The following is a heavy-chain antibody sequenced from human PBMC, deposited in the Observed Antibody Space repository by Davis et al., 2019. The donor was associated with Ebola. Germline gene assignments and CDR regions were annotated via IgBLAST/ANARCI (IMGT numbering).Heavy chain of an antibody. CDR1: GYTFNNYA. V-gene: IGHV7-4-1*02. J-gene: IGHJ6*02. Sequence: AASVKVSCKASGYTFNNYAISWVRQAPGQGLEWMGWINTNTGNPTYAQGFTGRFVFSLDASVSTAYLQISNLEAEDTAVYYCAPLYGMDVWGQGTTVTVSS. CDR2: INTNTGNP. CDR3: APLYGMDV.